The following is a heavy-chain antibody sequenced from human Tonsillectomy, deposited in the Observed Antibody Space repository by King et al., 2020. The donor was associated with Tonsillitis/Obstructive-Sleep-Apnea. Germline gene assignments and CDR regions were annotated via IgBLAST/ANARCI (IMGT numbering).Heavy chain of an antibody. V-gene: IGHV4-34*01. CDR3: ARGSVLYYYMDV. D-gene: IGHD1-1*01. Sequence: VQLQQWGAGLLKPSETLSLTCAVYGGSFSGYYWSWIRQPPGKGLEWIGEINHSGSTNYNPSLKSRVTISVDTSKNQFSLKLSSVTAADTAVYYCARGSVLYYYMDVWGQGTTVTVSS. CDR1: GGSFSGYY. CDR2: INHSGST. J-gene: IGHJ6*03.